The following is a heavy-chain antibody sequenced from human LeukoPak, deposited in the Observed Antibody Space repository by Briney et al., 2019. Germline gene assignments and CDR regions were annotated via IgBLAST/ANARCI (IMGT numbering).Heavy chain of an antibody. D-gene: IGHD1-7*01. V-gene: IGHV4-39*01. CDR2: IYYNGST. Sequence: SETLSLTCTVSGGSISSSSYYWGWIRQPPGKGLEWIGSIYYNGSTYYNPSLKSRVTISVDTSKNQFSLKLSSVTAADTAVYYCARAAGTTGTTAGDDHWGQGTLVTVSS. CDR3: ARAAGTTGTTAGDDH. CDR1: GGSISSSSYY. J-gene: IGHJ4*02.